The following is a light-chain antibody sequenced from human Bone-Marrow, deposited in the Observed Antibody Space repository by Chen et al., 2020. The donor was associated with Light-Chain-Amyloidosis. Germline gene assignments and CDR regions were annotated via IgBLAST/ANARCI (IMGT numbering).Light chain of an antibody. V-gene: IGLV2-14*01. CDR1: SSDVGGDNH. Sequence: QSALTPPASVSGSSRQSITISCTGTSSDVGGDNHVSWYQQHPDKAPKLIIYEVTNRPSWVPDRFSGSKSDNTASQTISGLQTEDEADYFCSSYTITNTLVFGSGTRVTV. J-gene: IGLJ1*01. CDR3: SSYTITNTLV. CDR2: EVT.